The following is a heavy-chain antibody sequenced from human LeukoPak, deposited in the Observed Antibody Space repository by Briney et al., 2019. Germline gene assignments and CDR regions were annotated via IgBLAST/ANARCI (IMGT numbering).Heavy chain of an antibody. D-gene: IGHD1-26*01. CDR3: AREGVGATAFQNYFDY. CDR2: IWYDGSNK. CDR1: GFTFSYYG. Sequence: GGSLRLSCAASGFTFSYYGMHWVRQAPGKGLEWVAVIWYDGSNKYCADSVKGRFTISRDNSKNTLDLQMNSLRAEDTAVYYCAREGVGATAFQNYFDYWGQGILVTVSS. V-gene: IGHV3-33*01. J-gene: IGHJ4*02.